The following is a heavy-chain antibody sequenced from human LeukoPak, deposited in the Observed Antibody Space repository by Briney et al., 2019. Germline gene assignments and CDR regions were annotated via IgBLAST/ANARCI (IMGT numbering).Heavy chain of an antibody. J-gene: IGHJ4*02. CDR2: ISSSSSYI. Sequence: GGSLRLSCAASGFTFSSYSMNWVRQAPGKGLEWVSSISSSSSYIYYADSVKGRFTISRDNAQNSLYLQMNSLRAEDTAVYYCARYGDSYYFDYWGQGTPVTVSS. CDR1: GFTFSSYS. V-gene: IGHV3-21*01. D-gene: IGHD4-17*01. CDR3: ARYGDSYYFDY.